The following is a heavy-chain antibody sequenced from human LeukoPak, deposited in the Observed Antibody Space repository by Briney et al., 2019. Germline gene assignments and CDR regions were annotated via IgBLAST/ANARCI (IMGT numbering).Heavy chain of an antibody. J-gene: IGHJ4*02. D-gene: IGHD3-22*01. Sequence: GGSLRLSCVASGYTFSSFSINWVRQAPGKGLEWVSSSSVGSKYIYYADSVRGRFSISRDDARHSLYLQMDSLRGDDTAVYYCARLRRNSDSSGYYYYYDYWGQGTLVTVSS. CDR1: GYTFSSFS. CDR2: SSVGSKYI. V-gene: IGHV3-21*01. CDR3: ARLRRNSDSSGYYYYYDY.